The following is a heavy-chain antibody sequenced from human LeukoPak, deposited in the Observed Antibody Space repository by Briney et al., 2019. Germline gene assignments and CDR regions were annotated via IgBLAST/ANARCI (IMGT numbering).Heavy chain of an antibody. D-gene: IGHD6-13*01. Sequence: GGSLRLSCAASGFTFSSCEMNWVRQAPGKGLEWVSYIASSGATIYYADSVKGRFIISRDNAKNSLYLQMNSLRAEDTAVYYCARDLLSSSWYGQDWFDPWGQGTLVTVSS. CDR3: ARDLLSSSWYGQDWFDP. CDR1: GFTFSSCE. CDR2: IASSGATI. J-gene: IGHJ5*02. V-gene: IGHV3-48*03.